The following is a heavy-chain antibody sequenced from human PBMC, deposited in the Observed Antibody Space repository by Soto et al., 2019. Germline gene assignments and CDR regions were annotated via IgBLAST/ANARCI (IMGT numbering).Heavy chain of an antibody. CDR3: ARDDDFEGNGLDY. J-gene: IGHJ4*02. Sequence: QVHLVESGGGVVQPGRPLRLSCAASGFTFSRYGMHWVRQAPGKGLEWVGVIVRDGGQKQYADSVRGRFTISRDKSKNTLYLEMNSVTVEDTAGYYVARDDDFEGNGLDYGGQGTLVTVSS. V-gene: IGHV3-33*01. CDR1: GFTFSRYG. D-gene: IGHD2-21*02. CDR2: IVRDGGQK.